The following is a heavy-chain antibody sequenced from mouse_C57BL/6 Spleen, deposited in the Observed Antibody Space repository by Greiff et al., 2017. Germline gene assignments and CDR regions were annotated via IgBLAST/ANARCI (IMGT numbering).Heavy chain of an antibody. CDR2: INYDGSST. J-gene: IGHJ1*03. D-gene: IGHD1-1*01. Sequence: DVMLVESEGGFVQPGSSMKLSCTASGFTFSDYYMAWVRQVPEKGLEWVANINYDGSSTYYLDSLKSRFIISRDNAKNILYLQMSSLKSEDTATYYCARDTTVVAHWYFDVWGTGTTVTVSS. V-gene: IGHV5-16*01. CDR1: GFTFSDYY. CDR3: ARDTTVVAHWYFDV.